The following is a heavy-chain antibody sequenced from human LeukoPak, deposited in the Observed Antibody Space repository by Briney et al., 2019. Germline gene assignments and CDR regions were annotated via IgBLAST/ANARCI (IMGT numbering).Heavy chain of an antibody. CDR1: GFTFSRFA. CDR3: AKAGMTRFDY. D-gene: IGHD1-20*01. V-gene: IGHV3-23*01. Sequence: GGSLRLSCAASGFTFSRFAMSWVRQAPGEGLEWVSGFSGSGGSTYYADSVKGRFTISRDNSKNTLYLQMNSLRVEDTAVYYCAKAGMTRFDYWGQGIMVTVSS. J-gene: IGHJ4*02. CDR2: FSGSGGST.